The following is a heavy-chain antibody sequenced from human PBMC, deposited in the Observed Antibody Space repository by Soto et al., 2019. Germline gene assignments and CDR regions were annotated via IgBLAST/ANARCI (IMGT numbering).Heavy chain of an antibody. Sequence: SVKVSCKASGGTFSSYAISWVRQAPGQGLEWMGGIIPIFGTANYAQKFQGRVTITADESTSTAYMELSSLRSEDTAVYYCARRYYDRSGYYFAFDLWGQGTMVT. D-gene: IGHD3-22*01. CDR1: GGTFSSYA. J-gene: IGHJ3*01. CDR3: ARRYYDRSGYYFAFDL. CDR2: IIPIFGTA. V-gene: IGHV1-69*13.